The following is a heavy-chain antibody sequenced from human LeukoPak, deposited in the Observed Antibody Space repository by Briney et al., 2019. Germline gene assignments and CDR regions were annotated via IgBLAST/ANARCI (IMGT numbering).Heavy chain of an antibody. CDR1: GDSVSSNSAA. J-gene: IGHJ2*01. CDR3: ARVRSSSLSPPRVDWYFDL. Sequence: SQTLSLTCAISGDSVSSNSAAWNWIRQSPSRGLEWLGRIYYRSKWYNDYAVSVKSRITINPDTSKNQFSLQLNSVTPEDTAVYYCARVRSSSLSPPRVDWYFDLWGRGTLVTVSS. D-gene: IGHD6-6*01. V-gene: IGHV6-1*01. CDR2: IYYRSKWYN.